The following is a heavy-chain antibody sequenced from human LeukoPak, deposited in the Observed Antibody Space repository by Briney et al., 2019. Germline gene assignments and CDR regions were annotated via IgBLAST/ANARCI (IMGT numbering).Heavy chain of an antibody. CDR3: ARVISSGWSYYYYYGMDV. CDR2: MNPNSGNT. V-gene: IGHV1-8*01. D-gene: IGHD6-19*01. CDR1: GYTFTSYD. J-gene: IGHJ6*02. Sequence: ASVKVSCKASGYTFTSYDINWVRQATGQGLEWMGWMNPNSGNTGYAQKFQGRVTMTRNTSISTAYMELSSLRSEDTAVYYCARVISSGWSYYYYYGMDVWGQGTTVTVSS.